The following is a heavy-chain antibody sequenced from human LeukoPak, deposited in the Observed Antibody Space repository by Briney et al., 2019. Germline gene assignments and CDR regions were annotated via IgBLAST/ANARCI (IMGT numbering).Heavy chain of an antibody. CDR2: ISYDGSNK. D-gene: IGHD3-9*01. CDR1: GFTFSSYG. J-gene: IGHJ4*02. CDR3: AKDGRVLRYFDWLLFDY. Sequence: GGSLRLSCAASGFTFSSYGMHWVRQAPGKGLEWVAVISYDGSNKYYADSVKGRFTISRDNSKNTLYLQMNSLRAEDTAVYYCAKDGRVLRYFDWLLFDYWGQGTLVTVSS. V-gene: IGHV3-30*18.